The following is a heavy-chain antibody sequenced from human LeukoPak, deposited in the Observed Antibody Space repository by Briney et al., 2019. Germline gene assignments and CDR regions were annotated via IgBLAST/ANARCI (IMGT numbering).Heavy chain of an antibody. CDR3: GRTVYSYYYYYMDV. Sequence: SETLSLTCTVSGGSISSSSYYWGWLRQPPGKGLEWLGSIYYSGSTYYNPSLKSRATISVDTSKNRFSLKLSSVTAADTAVYYCGRTVYSYYYYYMDVWGKGTTVTVSS. CDR2: IYYSGST. J-gene: IGHJ6*03. CDR1: GGSISSSSYY. D-gene: IGHD1-14*01. V-gene: IGHV4-39*01.